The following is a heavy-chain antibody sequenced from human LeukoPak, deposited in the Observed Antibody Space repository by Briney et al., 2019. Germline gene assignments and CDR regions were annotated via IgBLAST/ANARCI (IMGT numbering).Heavy chain of an antibody. D-gene: IGHD2-21*02. CDR3: ARSRAYCGGDCYSSYYMDV. CDR1: GYPFSRYL. J-gene: IGHJ6*03. CDR2: MNPNSGNT. V-gene: IGHV1-8*01. Sequence: GASVKVSCKTSGYPFSRYLISWVRQAPGQGLEWMGWMNPNSGNTGYAQKFQGRVTMTRNTSISTAYMELSSLRSEDTAVYYCARSRAYCGGDCYSSYYMDVWGKGTTVTVSS.